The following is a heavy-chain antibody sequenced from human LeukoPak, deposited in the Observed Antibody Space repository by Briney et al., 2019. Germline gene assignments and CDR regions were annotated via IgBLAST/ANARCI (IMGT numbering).Heavy chain of an antibody. V-gene: IGHV3-74*01. CDR3: ARGSHDFDI. D-gene: IGHD3-10*01. Sequence: GGSLRLSCAASGFTFSNYWMHWVRQAPGKGLLWVSRINSDGSSISYADSVKGRFTISRYNANNTLSLQMNSRRAEDTAVCYCARGSHDFDIWGQGTMVTVSS. J-gene: IGHJ3*02. CDR1: GFTFSNYW. CDR2: INSDGSSI.